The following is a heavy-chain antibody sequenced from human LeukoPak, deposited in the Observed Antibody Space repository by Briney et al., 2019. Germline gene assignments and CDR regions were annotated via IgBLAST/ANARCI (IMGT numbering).Heavy chain of an antibody. J-gene: IGHJ4*02. CDR3: ARDPDYGGSGFFGDS. CDR2: IQQDGSGK. CDR1: GFTFSSYW. D-gene: IGHD4-23*01. Sequence: PGGSLRLSCAASGFTFSSYWMTWVRQAPGKVLEWVANIQQDGSGKYYVDSVKGRFTISRDNAKNSLYLQMNSLRAEDTAVYYCARDPDYGGSGFFGDSWGKGTLVTVSS. V-gene: IGHV3-7*01.